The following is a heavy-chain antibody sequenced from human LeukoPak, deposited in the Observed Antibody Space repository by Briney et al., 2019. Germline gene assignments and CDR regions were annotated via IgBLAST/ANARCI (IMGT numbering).Heavy chain of an antibody. Sequence: SEALSLTCTVSGGSVCCYYWSWIRQPAGEGLEWIGRIYSSGSTSYNPSLQSRVTISVDKSKNQFSLKLTSVTAADTAVYYCARDVYRRSYYWFDPWGQGTLVTVSS. D-gene: IGHD1-26*01. V-gene: IGHV4-4*07. J-gene: IGHJ5*02. CDR3: ARDVYRRSYYWFDP. CDR2: IYSSGST. CDR1: GGSVCCYY.